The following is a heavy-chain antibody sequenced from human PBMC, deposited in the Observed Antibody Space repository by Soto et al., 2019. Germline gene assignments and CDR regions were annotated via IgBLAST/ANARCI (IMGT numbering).Heavy chain of an antibody. V-gene: IGHV3-30*18. Sequence: QVHLVESGGGVVQPGRSLRLSCAASGFIFSSCGMHWVRQAPGKGLEWVAVISYDGINKYYGDSVKGRFAISRDNSKNPPVLQKKRPSADETAGYYCVQGRGPFWDGRERGDYWGQGTLVAVSS. CDR3: VQGRGPFWDGRERGDY. J-gene: IGHJ4*02. CDR2: ISYDGINK. CDR1: GFIFSSCG. D-gene: IGHD3-16*01.